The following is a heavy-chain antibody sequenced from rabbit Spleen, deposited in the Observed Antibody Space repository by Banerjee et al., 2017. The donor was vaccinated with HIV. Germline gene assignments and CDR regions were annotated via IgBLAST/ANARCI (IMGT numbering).Heavy chain of an antibody. CDR1: GFDFSSYW. D-gene: IGHD4-2*01. V-gene: IGHV1S45*01. Sequence: QEQLVESGGGLVQPEGSLTLTCKASGFDFSSYWMYWVRQAPGKRPEWIACIYTGSSGKTYYASWAKGRFTVSKTSSTTVTLEMTSLTAADTATYFCARDAAGREDFNLWGQGTLVTVS. J-gene: IGHJ4*01. CDR3: ARDAAGREDFNL. CDR2: IYTGSSGKT.